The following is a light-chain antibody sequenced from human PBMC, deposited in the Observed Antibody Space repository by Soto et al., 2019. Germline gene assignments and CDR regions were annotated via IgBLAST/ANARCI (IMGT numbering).Light chain of an antibody. CDR2: AAS. J-gene: IGKJ4*01. CDR1: QGISSY. V-gene: IGKV1-8*01. CDR3: QQYYSYLT. Sequence: DRVTITCRASQGISSYLAWYQQKPGKAPKLLIYAASTLQSGVPSRFSGSGSGTDFTLTISCLQSEDFATYYCQQYYSYLTFGGGTKVDIK.